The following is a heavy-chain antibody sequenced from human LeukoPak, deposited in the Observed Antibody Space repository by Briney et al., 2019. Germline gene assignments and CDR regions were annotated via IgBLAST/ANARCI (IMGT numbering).Heavy chain of an antibody. CDR3: ARAGEGLLAYSFDI. CDR1: GFTFSSNW. V-gene: IGHV3-74*01. D-gene: IGHD1-26*01. J-gene: IGHJ3*02. Sequence: RGSLRVSCAASGFTFSSNWMHWVRQGPGKGLVWVSRINSDGSGTSYADSVKGRFTISRDNAKNTLYLQMNSLRAEDTAVYYCARAGEGLLAYSFDIWGQGTIDPVSS. CDR2: INSDGSGT.